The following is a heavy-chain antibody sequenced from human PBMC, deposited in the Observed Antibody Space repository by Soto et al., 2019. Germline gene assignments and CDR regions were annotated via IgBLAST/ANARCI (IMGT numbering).Heavy chain of an antibody. CDR1: GFTFNDYA. CDR2: VSYDGSNK. CDR3: ARDRERQPYYFDN. D-gene: IGHD6-13*01. J-gene: IGHJ4*02. Sequence: GGSLRLSCAASGFTFNDYAMHWVRQAPGKGLEWVAVVSYDGSNKYYADSVKGRFTISRDNSKNTLYLQMNSLRAEDTAVYYCARDRERQPYYFDNWGQGTLVTVSS. V-gene: IGHV3-30-3*01.